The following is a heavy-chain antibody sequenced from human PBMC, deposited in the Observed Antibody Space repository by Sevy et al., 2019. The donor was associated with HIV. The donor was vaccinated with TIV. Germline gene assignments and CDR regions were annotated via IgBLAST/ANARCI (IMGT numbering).Heavy chain of an antibody. J-gene: IGHJ3*02. D-gene: IGHD3-9*01. V-gene: IGHV1-2*06. CDR3: ASSSRDILTGYYAFDI. CDR1: GYTFTGYY. CDR2: INPNSGGT. Sequence: ASVKVSCKASGYTFTGYYMHWVRQAPGQGLEWMARINPNSGGTNYAQKFQGRVTMTRDTSISTAYMELSRLRSDDTAVYHCASSSRDILTGYYAFDIWGQGTMVTVSS.